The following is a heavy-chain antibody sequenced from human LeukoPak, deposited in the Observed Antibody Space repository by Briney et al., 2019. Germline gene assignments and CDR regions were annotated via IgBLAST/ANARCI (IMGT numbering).Heavy chain of an antibody. CDR2: VSGDGTTT. V-gene: IGHV3-74*01. CDR1: GITISRYW. Sequence: GGSLRLSCAASGITISRYWMHWIRQAPGKGLVWVSRVSGDGTTTNYADSVKGRFTISRDNAKNTMSLQMTSLRAEDTAVYYCTMFTSGWDWGQGTLVTVSP. D-gene: IGHD6-19*01. J-gene: IGHJ4*02. CDR3: TMFTSGWD.